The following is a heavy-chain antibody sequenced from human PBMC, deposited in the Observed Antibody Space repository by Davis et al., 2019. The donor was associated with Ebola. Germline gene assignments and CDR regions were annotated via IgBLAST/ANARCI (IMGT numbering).Heavy chain of an antibody. D-gene: IGHD3-22*01. CDR2: MNPNSGNT. CDR1: GYTFTSYD. J-gene: IGHJ6*02. CDR3: ARSRLYDSSGYRSLYYYYGMDV. Sequence: ASVKVSCKASGYTFTSYDINWVRQATGQGLEWMGWMNPNSGNTGYAQKFQGRVTMTRNTSISTAYMELSSLRSEDTAVYYCARSRLYDSSGYRSLYYYYGMDVWGQGTTVTVSS. V-gene: IGHV1-8*02.